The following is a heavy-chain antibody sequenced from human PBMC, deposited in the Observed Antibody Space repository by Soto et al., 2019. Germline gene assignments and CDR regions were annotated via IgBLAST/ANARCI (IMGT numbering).Heavy chain of an antibody. CDR2: IIPIFGTA. CDR1: GGTFSSYA. CDR3: ARVIHSWWFAP. Sequence: AAVKPCCKASGGTFSSYAISWVRQAPGQGLEWMGGIIPIFGTANYAQKFQGRVTITADESTSTAYMELSSLRSEDTAVYYCARVIHSWWFAPWGQGTLVTVSS. D-gene: IGHD3-16*02. J-gene: IGHJ5*02. V-gene: IGHV1-69*13.